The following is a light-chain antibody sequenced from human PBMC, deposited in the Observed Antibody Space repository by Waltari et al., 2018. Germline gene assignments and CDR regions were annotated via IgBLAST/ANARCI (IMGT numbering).Light chain of an antibody. CDR1: QSISSY. V-gene: IGKV1-39*01. J-gene: IGKJ5*01. CDR2: AAS. Sequence: DIQMTQSPSSLAASVGDRVTITCRASQSISSYLTWYKQKPGKAPKPLIYAASSLHSGVPSRFSGSGSGTDFTLTISSMQPEDFATYYCQQSYSTPRTFGQGTRLEIK. CDR3: QQSYSTPRT.